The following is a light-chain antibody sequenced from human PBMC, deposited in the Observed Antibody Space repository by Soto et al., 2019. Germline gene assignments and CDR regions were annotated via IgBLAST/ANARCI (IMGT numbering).Light chain of an antibody. J-gene: IGKJ4*01. CDR3: QQHNSYPPT. CDR2: AAS. CDR1: QGTSHY. Sequence: DIQMTPSTSSLSASIAASVTITCRPSQGTSHYLAWFQQKPGKAAMSLIYAASSLQSGVPSKFSGSGSGTDSTLTISSLQPEDFATYYCQQHNSYPPTFGGGTKMDIK. V-gene: IGKV1-16*02.